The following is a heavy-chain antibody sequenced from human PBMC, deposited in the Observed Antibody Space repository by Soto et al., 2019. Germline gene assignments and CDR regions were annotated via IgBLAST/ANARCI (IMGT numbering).Heavy chain of an antibody. Sequence: EVQLVESGGGLVQPGRSLRLSCAASGFTFDDYAMHWVRQAPGKGLEWVSGISWNSGSIGYADSVKGRFTISRDNAKNSLYLQMNSLRAEDTALYYCAKDLHSSWPLGAFDIWGQGTMVTVSS. CDR3: AKDLHSSWPLGAFDI. CDR1: GFTFDDYA. CDR2: ISWNSGSI. V-gene: IGHV3-9*01. D-gene: IGHD6-13*01. J-gene: IGHJ3*02.